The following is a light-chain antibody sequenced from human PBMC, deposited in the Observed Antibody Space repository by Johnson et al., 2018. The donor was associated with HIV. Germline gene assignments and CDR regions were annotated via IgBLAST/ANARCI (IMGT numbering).Light chain of an antibody. Sequence: QPVLTQPPSVSAAPGQRVNISCSGNISNIESYFVSWYQQLPGAAPTLLLYEDTKRPSGLPARFSGSKSGATAPLGIPGLQTGDEADYYCGTWDASRRPRYDVGSGTTITVL. CDR1: ISNIESYF. CDR3: GTWDASRRPRYD. V-gene: IGLV1-51*02. J-gene: IGLJ1*01. CDR2: EDT.